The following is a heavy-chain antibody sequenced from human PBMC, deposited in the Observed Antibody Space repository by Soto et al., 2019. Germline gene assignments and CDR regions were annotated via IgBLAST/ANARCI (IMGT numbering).Heavy chain of an antibody. CDR2: VYYTGTT. D-gene: IGHD1-26*01. Sequence: QLQLQESGPALVKPSETLSLTCTVSGGSLKNTGANWGWVRQPPGKGLEWIGSVYYTGTTYYNPSLQSRVTVSIDTSKNQYSLSVNSVAAADTAVYYCATHTSGSRNGPHTWGQGTLVTVSS. J-gene: IGHJ5*02. V-gene: IGHV4-39*01. CDR3: ATHTSGSRNGPHT. CDR1: GGSLKNTGAN.